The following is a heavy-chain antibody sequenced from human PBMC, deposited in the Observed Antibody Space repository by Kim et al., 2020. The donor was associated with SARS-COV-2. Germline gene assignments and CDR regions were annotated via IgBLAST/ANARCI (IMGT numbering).Heavy chain of an antibody. CDR2: IIPIFGTA. Sequence: SVKVSCKASGGTFSSYAISWVRQAPGQGLEWMGGIIPIFGTANYAQKFQGRVTITADESTSTAYMELSSLRSEDTAVYYCARFRYGSGSYYPYYFDYWGQGTLVTFSS. D-gene: IGHD3-10*01. CDR3: ARFRYGSGSYYPYYFDY. V-gene: IGHV1-69*13. J-gene: IGHJ4*02. CDR1: GGTFSSYA.